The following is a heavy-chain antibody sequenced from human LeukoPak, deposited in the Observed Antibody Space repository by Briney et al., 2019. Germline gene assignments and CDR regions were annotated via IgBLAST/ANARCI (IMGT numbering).Heavy chain of an antibody. D-gene: IGHD2-21*02. J-gene: IGHJ4*02. V-gene: IGHV3-53*01. CDR3: ARARVVTKWIDY. CDR2: IYSGGST. CDR1: GFTVSSNY. Sequence: GGSLRLSCAASGFTVSSNYMSWVRQAPGKGLEWVSVIYSGGSTYYADSVKGRFTISRDNSKNTLYLQMNSLRAEDTAVYYCARARVVTKWIDYWGQGTLVTVSS.